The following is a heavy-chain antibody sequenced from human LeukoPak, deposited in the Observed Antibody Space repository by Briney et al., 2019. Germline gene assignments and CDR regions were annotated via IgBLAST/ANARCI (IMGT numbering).Heavy chain of an antibody. CDR2: SATTKPNSCTP. J-gene: IGHJ6*03. CDR3: AKKEGGTYSSWYMDV. CDR1: GFSITDHH. V-gene: IGHV3-72*01. D-gene: IGHD2-15*01. Sequence: PGRSLRLSCAGAGFSITDHHMDWVRQAPGKGLEWIGRSATTKPNSCTPQSAASVRGRFTISRDDSQNSLYLHLNSLRTEDTAIYYCAKKEGGTYSSWYMDVWGKGTTVTVSS.